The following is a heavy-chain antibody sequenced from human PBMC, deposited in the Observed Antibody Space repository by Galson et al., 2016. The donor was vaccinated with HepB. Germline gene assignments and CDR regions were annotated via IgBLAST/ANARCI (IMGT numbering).Heavy chain of an antibody. Sequence: SLRLSCAASGFAFSSYAINWVRLTPGKGLEWISSIGLSGTPTYYADSVKGRFSISRDNSKNTLYLQMNSLRAEDTATYFCAKAPPCRVPGCHMGRLDYWGQGTLVTVSS. CDR1: GFAFSSYA. V-gene: IGHV3-23*01. J-gene: IGHJ4*02. D-gene: IGHD6-19*01. CDR3: AKAPPCRVPGCHMGRLDY. CDR2: IGLSGTPT.